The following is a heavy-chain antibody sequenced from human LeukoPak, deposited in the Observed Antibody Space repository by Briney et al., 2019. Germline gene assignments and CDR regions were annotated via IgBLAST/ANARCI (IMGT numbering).Heavy chain of an antibody. Sequence: GGSLRLSCVASGFSFSDYSMNWVRQAPGKGREGVVNIKQDGSEKYYVDSGKGRFTISRDNAKNSLHLQMNSMRAEDTAVYYCARASPERGYSYGPLDNYFDYWGQGTLVTVSS. J-gene: IGHJ4*02. CDR2: IKQDGSEK. D-gene: IGHD5-18*01. CDR3: ARASPERGYSYGPLDNYFDY. V-gene: IGHV3-7*01. CDR1: GFSFSDYS.